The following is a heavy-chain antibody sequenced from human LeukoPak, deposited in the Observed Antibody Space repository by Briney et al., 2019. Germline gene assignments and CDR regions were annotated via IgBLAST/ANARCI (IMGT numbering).Heavy chain of an antibody. Sequence: GGSLRLSCAASGFTVSSNYMSWVRQAPGKGLEWVSVIYSGGSTYYADSVKGRFTISRDNSKSTLYLQMNSLRAEDTAVYYCARDISNHDAFDIWGQGTMVTVSS. CDR3: ARDISNHDAFDI. V-gene: IGHV3-66*01. CDR2: IYSGGST. CDR1: GFTVSSNY. D-gene: IGHD4-4*01. J-gene: IGHJ3*02.